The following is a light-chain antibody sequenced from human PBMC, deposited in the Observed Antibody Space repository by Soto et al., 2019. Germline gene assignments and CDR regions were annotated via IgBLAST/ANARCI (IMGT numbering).Light chain of an antibody. CDR2: DAS. Sequence: DIQMTQSPSSLSASVEDRVTITFRASQSISSWLAWYQQKPGKAPKLLIYDASSLESGVPSRFSGSGSGTEFTLTISSLQPDDFATYYCQQYNSYSRTFGQGTKVDIK. V-gene: IGKV1-5*01. CDR3: QQYNSYSRT. CDR1: QSISSW. J-gene: IGKJ1*01.